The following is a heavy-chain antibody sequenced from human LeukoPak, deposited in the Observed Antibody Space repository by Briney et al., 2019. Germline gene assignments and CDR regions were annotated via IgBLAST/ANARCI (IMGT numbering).Heavy chain of an antibody. D-gene: IGHD3-3*01. V-gene: IGHV4-31*03. CDR1: GGSISSGGYY. J-gene: IGHJ5*02. CDR3: ARASDFWSGHNWFDP. CDR2: IYYSGST. Sequence: PSETLSLTCTVSGGSISSGGYYWSWIRQHPGKGLEWIGYIYYSGSTYYNPSLKSRVTISVDTSENQFSLKLSSVTAADTAVYYCARASDFWSGHNWFDPWGQGTLVTVSS.